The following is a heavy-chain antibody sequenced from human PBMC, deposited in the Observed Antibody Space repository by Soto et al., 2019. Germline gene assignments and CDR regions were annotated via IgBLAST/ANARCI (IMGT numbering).Heavy chain of an antibody. Sequence: TSETLSLTCTVSDGSISTSSCYWGWIRQSPGKGLEWIGTIFYTGRTYYNPSLESRVTLSVDTSKNQFSLHLTSVTAADTAVYYCTRHHPHHYDSSGYFDYWGQGALVTVSS. CDR2: IFYTGRT. J-gene: IGHJ4*02. CDR3: TRHHPHHYDSSGYFDY. CDR1: DGSISTSSCY. D-gene: IGHD3-22*01. V-gene: IGHV4-39*01.